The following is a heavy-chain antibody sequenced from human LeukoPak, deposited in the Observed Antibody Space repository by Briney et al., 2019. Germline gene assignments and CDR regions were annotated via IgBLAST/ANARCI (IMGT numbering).Heavy chain of an antibody. CDR3: ARDLYAGTVNWFDS. Sequence: GGSLRLSCAASGFTFDDYAMTWVRQAPGKGLEWVSTISWSGGSTTYADSVKGRFTISRDNVNTSLFLQMSSLRAEDTAFYYCARDLYAGTVNWFDSRGQGTLVTVSS. D-gene: IGHD6-13*01. V-gene: IGHV3-20*04. J-gene: IGHJ5*02. CDR1: GFTFDDYA. CDR2: ISWSGGST.